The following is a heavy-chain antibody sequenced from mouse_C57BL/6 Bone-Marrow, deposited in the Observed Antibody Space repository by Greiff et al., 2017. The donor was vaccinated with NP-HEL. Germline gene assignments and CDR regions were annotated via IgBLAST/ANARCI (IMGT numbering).Heavy chain of an antibody. Sequence: EVQVVESGGDLVKPGGSLKLSCAASGFTFSSYGMSWVRQTPDKRLEWVATISSGGSYTYYPDSVKGRFTISRDNAKNTLYLQMSSLKSEDTAMYYCARPHYYGSTYYFDYWGQGTTLTVSS. D-gene: IGHD1-1*01. CDR1: GFTFSSYG. J-gene: IGHJ2*01. CDR2: ISSGGSYT. V-gene: IGHV5-6*01. CDR3: ARPHYYGSTYYFDY.